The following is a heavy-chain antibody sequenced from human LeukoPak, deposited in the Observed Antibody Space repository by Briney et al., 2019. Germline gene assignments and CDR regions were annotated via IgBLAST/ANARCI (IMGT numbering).Heavy chain of an antibody. CDR1: GFSFNTYA. D-gene: IGHD5-18*01. CDR2: IWHDGSHK. V-gene: IGHV3-33*01. CDR3: ARVGYSYGLDY. Sequence: GGSLRLSCAASGFSFNTYAMHWVRQAPGQGLEWVALIWHDGSHKFYSNSVRGQFTISRDNSKNTVYLQMNSLRAEDTAVYYCARVGYSYGLDYWGQGTLVTVSS. J-gene: IGHJ4*02.